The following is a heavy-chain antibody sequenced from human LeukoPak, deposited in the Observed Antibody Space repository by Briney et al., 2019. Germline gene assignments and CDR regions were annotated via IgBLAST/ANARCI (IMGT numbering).Heavy chain of an antibody. CDR1: GFTVTSNY. Sequence: PGGSLRLSCAASGFTVTSNYMSWVRQAPGKGLEWVAYISSSTNFMYYADSVKGRFTISRDNAENSLYLQMNSLRDEDTAVYYCARDRHYAFDIWGQGTMVTVSS. CDR2: ISSSTNFM. CDR3: ARDRHYAFDI. V-gene: IGHV3-48*02. J-gene: IGHJ3*02.